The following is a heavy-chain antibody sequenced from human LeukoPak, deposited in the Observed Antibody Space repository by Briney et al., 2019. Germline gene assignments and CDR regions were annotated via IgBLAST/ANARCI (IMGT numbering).Heavy chain of an antibody. CDR3: ARQYYYDSSGYYYVGGAFDI. J-gene: IGHJ3*02. Sequence: GASVKVSCKAFGYTFTSNYMHWVRQAPGQGPEWMGVISPSGGSTTYAQKFQGRVTITADKSTSTAYMELSSLRSEDTAVYYCARQYYYDSSGYYYVGGAFDIWGQGTMVTVSS. D-gene: IGHD3-22*01. V-gene: IGHV1-46*01. CDR2: ISPSGGST. CDR1: GYTFTSNY.